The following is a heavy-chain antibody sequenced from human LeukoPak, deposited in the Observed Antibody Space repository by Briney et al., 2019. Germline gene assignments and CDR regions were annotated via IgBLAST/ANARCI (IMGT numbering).Heavy chain of an antibody. CDR3: ARGASFLSYYYDSSGYYDPSHYFDY. Sequence: GGSLRLSCAASGFTFDDYGMSWVRQAPGKGLELVSGINWNGGSTGYADSVKGRFTISRDNAKNSLYLQMNSLRAEDTALYYCARGASFLSYYYDSSGYYDPSHYFDYWGQGTLVTVSS. J-gene: IGHJ4*02. D-gene: IGHD3-22*01. CDR2: INWNGGST. CDR1: GFTFDDYG. V-gene: IGHV3-20*04.